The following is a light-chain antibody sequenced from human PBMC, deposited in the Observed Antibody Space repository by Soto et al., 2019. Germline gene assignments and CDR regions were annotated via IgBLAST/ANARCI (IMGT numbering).Light chain of an antibody. CDR1: HSISSW. J-gene: IGKJ1*01. V-gene: IGKV1-5*01. CDR3: QQYNSYWT. Sequence: DIQMTQSPSTLSASVGDRVTITCRASHSISSWLAWYQQKPGKVPNLLIYAASTLESGVPSRFSGSGSGTEFTLTISSLQPDDFATYYCQQYNSYWTFGQGTKVEI. CDR2: AAS.